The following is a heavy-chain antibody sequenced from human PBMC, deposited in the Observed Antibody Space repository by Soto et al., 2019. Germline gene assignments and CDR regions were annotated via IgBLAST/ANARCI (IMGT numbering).Heavy chain of an antibody. CDR3: ARESYCARDCTETVAGPTAYYFDY. CDR1: GDSISTYY. D-gene: IGHD6-19*01. J-gene: IGHJ4*02. Sequence: SETLSLTCSVSGDSISTYYWSWIRQPAGKGLEWIGRIYASGATNYNPSLKSRVTLSIDTSKTQFFLKLTSVTAADTAVYFCARESYCARDCTETVAGPTAYYFDYWGQGTLVTVSS. V-gene: IGHV4-4*07. CDR2: IYASGAT.